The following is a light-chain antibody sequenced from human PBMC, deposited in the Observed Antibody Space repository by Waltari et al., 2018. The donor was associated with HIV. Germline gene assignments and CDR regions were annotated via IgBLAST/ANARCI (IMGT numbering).Light chain of an antibody. CDR2: DVY. J-gene: IGLJ2*01. V-gene: IGLV2-8*01. Sequence: QSALAQSPSASGFPGQAVTISCTGTSSDIGSYYYVFWYQQHPGKAPKLMIYDVYKRPSGIPDRFSGSKSGNTASLTVSGLQAEDEANYYCSSYAGSTNRVVFGGGTFLTVL. CDR1: SSDIGSYYY. CDR3: SSYAGSTNRVV.